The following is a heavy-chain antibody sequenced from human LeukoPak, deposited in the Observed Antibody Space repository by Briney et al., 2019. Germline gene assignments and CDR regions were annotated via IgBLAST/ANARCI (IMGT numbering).Heavy chain of an antibody. CDR2: IYYSGST. CDR1: GGSISSSGYY. Sequence: SETLSLTCTVSGGSISSSGYYWGWIRQPPGKGLEWIGSIYYSGSTYYNPSLKSRVTISVDTSKNQFSLKLSSVTAADTAMYYCAKLPTGFPNWFDPWGQGILVTVSS. V-gene: IGHV4-39*01. J-gene: IGHJ5*02. CDR3: AKLPTGFPNWFDP. D-gene: IGHD3-3*01.